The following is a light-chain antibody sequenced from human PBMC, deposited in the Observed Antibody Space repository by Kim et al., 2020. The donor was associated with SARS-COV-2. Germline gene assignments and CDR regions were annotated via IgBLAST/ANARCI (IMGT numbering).Light chain of an antibody. J-gene: IGKJ4*01. CDR1: QRITSRY. Sequence: SPGERANLSCRASQRITSRYLAWYQQRPGQAPSVLIYGASSRATGIPDRCSGSGSEADFTLTISGLEPEDFAVYYCQQYGSTPFTFGGGTKVDIK. CDR2: GAS. CDR3: QQYGSTPFT. V-gene: IGKV3-20*01.